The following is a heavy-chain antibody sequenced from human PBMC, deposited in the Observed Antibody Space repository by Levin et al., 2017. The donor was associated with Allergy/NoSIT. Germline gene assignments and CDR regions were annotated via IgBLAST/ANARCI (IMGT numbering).Heavy chain of an antibody. CDR2: IKQDGSEK. CDR3: AIYPGRIDYYYGMDV. CDR1: GFTFSSYW. D-gene: IGHD2-15*01. V-gene: IGHV3-7*01. Sequence: GGSLRLSCAASGFTFSSYWMSWVRQAPGKGLEWVANIKQDGSEKYYVDSVKGRFTISRDNAKNSLYLQMNSLRAADTAVYYCAIYPGRIDYYYGMDVWGQGTTVTVSS. J-gene: IGHJ6*02.